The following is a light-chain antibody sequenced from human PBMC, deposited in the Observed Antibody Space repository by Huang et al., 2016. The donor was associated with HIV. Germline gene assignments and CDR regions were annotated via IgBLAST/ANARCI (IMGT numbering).Light chain of an antibody. V-gene: IGKV3-20*01. Sequence: EIVLTQSPGTLSLSPGEVATLSCRASQSVSSSYLAWYQQKPGQAPRLLIYGASSRATGIPDRFSGSGSGTDFTLTISRLEPEDFAVYYCQQYGSSPQAFGQGTRLEIK. CDR3: QQYGSSPQA. CDR1: QSVSSSY. J-gene: IGKJ5*01. CDR2: GAS.